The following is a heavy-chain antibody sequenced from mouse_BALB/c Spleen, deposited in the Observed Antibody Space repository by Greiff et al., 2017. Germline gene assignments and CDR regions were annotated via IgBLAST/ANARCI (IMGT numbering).Heavy chain of an antibody. CDR2: ISSGGST. D-gene: IGHD2-1*01. Sequence: EVQRVESGGGLVKPGGSLKLSCAASGFTFSSYAMSWVRQTPEKRLEWVASISSGGSTYYPDSVKGRFTISRDNARNILYLQMSSLRSEDTAMYYCARHYGNYGRYFDVWGAGTTVTVSS. CDR1: GFTFSSYA. CDR3: ARHYGNYGRYFDV. J-gene: IGHJ1*01. V-gene: IGHV5-6-5*01.